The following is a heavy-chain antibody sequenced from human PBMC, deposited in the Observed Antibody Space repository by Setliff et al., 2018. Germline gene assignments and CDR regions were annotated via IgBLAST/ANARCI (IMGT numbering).Heavy chain of an antibody. V-gene: IGHV4-59*01. CDR2: IYHNGNT. D-gene: IGHD5-18*01. CDR3: VRDRTAYSYGLDV. CDR1: GGSISPYF. Sequence: PSETLSLTCTVSGGSISPYFWSWIRQPPGKGLEWIGYIYHNGNTNFNPSLKTRVTMSVDPSKNQFALNLRSVTAADTAVYYCVRDRTAYSYGLDVWAQGTTVTASS. J-gene: IGHJ6*02.